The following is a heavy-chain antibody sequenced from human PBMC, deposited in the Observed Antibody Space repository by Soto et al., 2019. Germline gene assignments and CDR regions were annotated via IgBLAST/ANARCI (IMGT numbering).Heavy chain of an antibody. CDR2: FLPVFTTA. D-gene: IGHD4-17*01. J-gene: IGHJ3*02. CDR1: GGSFNTYG. V-gene: IGHV1-69*01. Sequence: QVQLVQSGAEVKKPGSSVKVSCKASGGSFNTYGISWVRQAPGQGLEWMGGFLPVFTTAKYAQKFQGRVSITADESTYTAYMELSSLRSEDTAVYFCARDWLHVSRTTVRHGALDIWGQGTVVTVSS. CDR3: ARDWLHVSRTTVRHGALDI.